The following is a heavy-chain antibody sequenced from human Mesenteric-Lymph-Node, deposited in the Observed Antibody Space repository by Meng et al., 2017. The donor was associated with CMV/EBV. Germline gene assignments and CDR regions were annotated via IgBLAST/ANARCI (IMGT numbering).Heavy chain of an antibody. CDR3: AREVNIVVVPAAGYGMDV. V-gene: IGHV3-30-3*01. J-gene: IGHJ6*02. Sequence: GGSLRLSCAASGFTFSSYAMHWARQAPGKGLEWVAVISYDGSNKYFADSVKGRFTISRDNSKNTLYLQMNSLRAEDTAVYYCAREVNIVVVPAAGYGMDVWGQGTTVTVSS. D-gene: IGHD2-2*01. CDR1: GFTFSSYA. CDR2: ISYDGSNK.